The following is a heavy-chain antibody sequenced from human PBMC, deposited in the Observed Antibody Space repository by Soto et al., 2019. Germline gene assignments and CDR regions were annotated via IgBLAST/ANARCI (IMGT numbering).Heavy chain of an antibody. V-gene: IGHV3-48*02. D-gene: IGHD4-17*01. Sequence: GSLRLSCAASGFTFSSYSMNWVRQAPGKGLEWVSYISSSSSTIYYADSVKGRFTISRDNAKNSLYLQMNSLRDEDTAVYYCARDGYGDFGFYYYGMDVWGQGTTVTVSS. CDR2: ISSSSSTI. J-gene: IGHJ6*02. CDR3: ARDGYGDFGFYYYGMDV. CDR1: GFTFSSYS.